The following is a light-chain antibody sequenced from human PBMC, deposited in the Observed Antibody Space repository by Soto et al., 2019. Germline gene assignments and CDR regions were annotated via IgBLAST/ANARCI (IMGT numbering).Light chain of an antibody. CDR3: QQSYSISPYT. J-gene: IGKJ2*01. Sequence: DIQMTQFPSSLSASVGDKVTITCRASQSISTYLNWYQQKPVKAPKLLIFAASSLQSGVPSRFSGSGSGTDFTLTISGMQPEDFSTYFCQQSYSISPYTFGQGTKLGIK. CDR1: QSISTY. V-gene: IGKV1-39*01. CDR2: AAS.